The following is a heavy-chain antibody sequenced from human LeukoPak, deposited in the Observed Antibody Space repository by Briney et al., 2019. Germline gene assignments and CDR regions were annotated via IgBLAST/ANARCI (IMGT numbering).Heavy chain of an antibody. Sequence: PGGSLRLSCAASGFTFSSFAMSWVRQAPEKGLEWVSSISGFAGSIYYADSVKGRFTISRDNAKNSLYLQMNSLRAEDTAVYYCARDPHGLETGTYDIDYWGQGTLVTVSS. CDR1: GFTFSSFA. V-gene: IGHV3-21*01. CDR3: ARDPHGLETGTYDIDY. CDR2: ISGFAGSI. D-gene: IGHD1-1*01. J-gene: IGHJ4*02.